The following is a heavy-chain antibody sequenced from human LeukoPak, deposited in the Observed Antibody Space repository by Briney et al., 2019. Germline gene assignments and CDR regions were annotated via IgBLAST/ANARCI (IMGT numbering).Heavy chain of an antibody. CDR1: GFTFSSYG. CDR2: IWFDGSNE. V-gene: IGHV3-33*01. D-gene: IGHD3-3*01. CDR3: AREGITIFGVVDAFDI. J-gene: IGHJ3*02. Sequence: GGSLRLSCAASGFTFSSYGMHWVRQAPGKGLEWVAVIWFDGSNEYYADSVKGRFIISRDNSKNTLYLQMNSLRAEDTAVYYCAREGITIFGVVDAFDIWGQGTMVTVSS.